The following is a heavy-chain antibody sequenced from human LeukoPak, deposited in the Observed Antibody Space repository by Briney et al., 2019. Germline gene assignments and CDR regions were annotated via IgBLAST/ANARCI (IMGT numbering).Heavy chain of an antibody. V-gene: IGHV3-23*01. CDR2: ISGSGGST. CDR1: GFTFSSYA. J-gene: IGHJ5*02. Sequence: GGSLRLSCAASGFTFSSYAMSWVRQAPGKGLEWVSAISGSGGSTYYADSVKGRFTISRDNSKNTLYLQMNSLRAEDTAVYYCARALPTVPRYCSSTSCNARNWFDPWGQGTLVTVSS. CDR3: ARALPTVPRYCSSTSCNARNWFDP. D-gene: IGHD2-2*01.